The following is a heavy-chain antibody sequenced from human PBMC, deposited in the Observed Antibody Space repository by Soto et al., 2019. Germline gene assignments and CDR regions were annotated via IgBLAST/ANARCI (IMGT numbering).Heavy chain of an antibody. Sequence: PSETLSLTCTVSGASISSYYWSWIRQPPGKGLEWLGYILYTGNTNYSPSLKSRVTMSVDTSKNQVSLKLSAVTAADTAVYFCARAAYGSGGYYAPYYYYAMDVWGQGTTVTVSS. CDR3: ARAAYGSGGYYAPYYYYAMDV. CDR1: GASISSYY. D-gene: IGHD3-10*01. V-gene: IGHV4-59*01. J-gene: IGHJ6*02. CDR2: ILYTGNT.